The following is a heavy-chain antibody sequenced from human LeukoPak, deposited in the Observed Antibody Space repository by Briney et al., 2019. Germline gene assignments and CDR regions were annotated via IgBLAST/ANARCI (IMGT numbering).Heavy chain of an antibody. Sequence: PGGSLRLSCAASGFNIGPYAMYWVRQGQGRGLEWVSVIKADGSGTFYSDSVRGRLTTSRDNSKNSLYLQMSSLTSVDTALYYCATWAFYHNLDVWGQGTTVAVSS. J-gene: IGHJ6*02. CDR3: ATWAFYHNLDV. D-gene: IGHD1-1*01. V-gene: IGHV3-43*02. CDR1: GFNIGPYA. CDR2: IKADGSGT.